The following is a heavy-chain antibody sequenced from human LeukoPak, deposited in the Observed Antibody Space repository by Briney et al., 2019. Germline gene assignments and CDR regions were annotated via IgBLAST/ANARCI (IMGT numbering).Heavy chain of an antibody. CDR3: ASREIAAAGSFDY. J-gene: IGHJ4*02. D-gene: IGHD6-13*01. CDR1: GGSFSGYY. CDR2: INHSGST. Sequence: PSETLSLTCAVYGGSFSGYYWSWIRQPPGKGLEWIGEINHSGSTNYNPSLKSRVTISVDTSKNQFSLKLSSVTAADTAVYYCASREIAAAGSFDYWGQGTLVTVSS. V-gene: IGHV4-34*01.